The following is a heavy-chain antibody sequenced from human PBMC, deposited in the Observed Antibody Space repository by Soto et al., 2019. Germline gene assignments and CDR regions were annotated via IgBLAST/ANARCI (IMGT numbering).Heavy chain of an antibody. Sequence: GPEVKKPGASVMLSCKASGYTFTTYGVRWVRQAPGLGLEWMGWISAYNGNTNYAQKFHGRVTMTTDASANTAYLELRSLRXXXXXXXXXXRXEGHIEPMIGEFDFWGQGTLVTVSS. CDR3: XRXEGHIEPMIGEFDF. CDR1: GYTFTTYG. CDR2: ISAYNGNT. D-gene: IGHD3-10*02. V-gene: IGHV1-18*01. J-gene: IGHJ4*02.